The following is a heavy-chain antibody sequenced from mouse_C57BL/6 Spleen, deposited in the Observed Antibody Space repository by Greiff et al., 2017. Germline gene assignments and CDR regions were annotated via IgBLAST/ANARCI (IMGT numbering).Heavy chain of an antibody. CDR1: GYTFTSYW. CDR3: ATNFYYAMDY. D-gene: IGHD4-1*01. V-gene: IGHV1-53*01. J-gene: IGHJ4*01. Sequence: QVQLQQPGTELVKPGASVKLSCKASGYTFTSYWMPWVKQRPGQGLEWIGNINPSNGGTNYNEKFKSKATLTVDKSSSTADIQLSRLTSEDAAVYYCATNFYYAMDYWGQGTSVTVSS. CDR2: INPSNGGT.